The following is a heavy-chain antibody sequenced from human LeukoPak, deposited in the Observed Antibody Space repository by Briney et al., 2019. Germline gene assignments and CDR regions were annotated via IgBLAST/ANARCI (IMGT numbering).Heavy chain of an antibody. V-gene: IGHV3-66*01. D-gene: IGHD3-10*01. CDR3: ARVGFGELLPYYFDY. CDR2: IYSGGST. J-gene: IGHJ4*02. CDR1: GFTFSDYY. Sequence: GGSLRLSCAASGFTFSDYYMSWIRQAPGKGLEWVSVIYSGGSTYYADSVKGRFTISRDNSKNTLYLQMNSLRAEDTAVYYCARVGFGELLPYYFDYWGQGTLVTVSS.